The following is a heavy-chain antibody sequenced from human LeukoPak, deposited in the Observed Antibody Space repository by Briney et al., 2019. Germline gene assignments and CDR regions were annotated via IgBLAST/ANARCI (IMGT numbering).Heavy chain of an antibody. CDR1: GGSISSYY. CDR2: IYYSGST. J-gene: IGHJ5*02. D-gene: IGHD4-23*01. CDR3: ARDNYGGNFPNWFDP. Sequence: SETLSLTCTASGGSISSYYWSWIRQPPGKGLEWIGHIYYSGSTNYNPSLKSRVTISVDTSKNQFSLKLSYVTAADTAVYYCARDNYGGNFPNWFDPWGQGTLVTVSS. V-gene: IGHV4-59*01.